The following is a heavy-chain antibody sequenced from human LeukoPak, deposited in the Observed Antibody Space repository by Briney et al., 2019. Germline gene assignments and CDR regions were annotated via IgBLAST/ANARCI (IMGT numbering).Heavy chain of an antibody. J-gene: IGHJ4*02. V-gene: IGHV1-2*02. CDR2: INPNSGGT. D-gene: IGHD1-1*01. CDR3: ARDLSSTPNWELDH. CDR1: GYTFIGYY. Sequence: ASVKVSCKASGYTFIGYYMYWVRQAPGQGLEWMGWINPNSGGTNYAQKFQGRVTMTRDTFVSTAYMEVSGLTSDDTAMYYCARDLSSTPNWELDHWGQGTLVTVSS.